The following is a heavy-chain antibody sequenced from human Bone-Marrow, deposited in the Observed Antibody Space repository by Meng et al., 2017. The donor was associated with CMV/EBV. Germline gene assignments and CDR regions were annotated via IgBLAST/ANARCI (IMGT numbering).Heavy chain of an antibody. J-gene: IGHJ2*01. CDR2: INPNSGGT. V-gene: IGHV1-2*02. CDR1: GYTFTGYY. CDR3: ARVRWYSGSYWYFDL. D-gene: IGHD1-26*01. Sequence: ASVKVSCKASGYTFTGYYMHWVRQAPGQGLEWMGWINPNSGGTNYAQKFQGTVTMTRDTSISTAYMELSRLRSDDTAVYYCARVRWYSGSYWYFDLWGRGTLVTVSS.